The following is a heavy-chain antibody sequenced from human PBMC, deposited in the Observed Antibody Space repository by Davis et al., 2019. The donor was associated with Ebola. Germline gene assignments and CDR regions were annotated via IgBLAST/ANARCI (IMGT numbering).Heavy chain of an antibody. CDR1: GGSFSSYY. Sequence: MPSETLSLTCAVYGGSFSSYYWSWIRQPPGKGLEWIGEINHSGSTNYNPSLKSRVTISVDTSKNQFSLKLSSVTAADTAVYYCARVIVVPNWFDPWGQGTLVTVSS. CDR2: INHSGST. V-gene: IGHV4-34*01. CDR3: ARVIVVPNWFDP. D-gene: IGHD2-15*01. J-gene: IGHJ5*02.